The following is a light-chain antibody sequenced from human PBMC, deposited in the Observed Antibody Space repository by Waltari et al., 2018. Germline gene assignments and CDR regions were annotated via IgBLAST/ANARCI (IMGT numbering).Light chain of an antibody. Sequence: QSALTPPASVSGSPGQSISISCIGTSRDVGPYNLVSWYQHHPGKAPKLIVFEASKRPSGVSNRFSGSKAANTASLIISGLQADDEADYYCCSYAGSGSWVFGGGTKVTVI. J-gene: IGLJ3*02. CDR2: EAS. CDR1: SRDVGPYNL. CDR3: CSYAGSGSWV. V-gene: IGLV2-23*01.